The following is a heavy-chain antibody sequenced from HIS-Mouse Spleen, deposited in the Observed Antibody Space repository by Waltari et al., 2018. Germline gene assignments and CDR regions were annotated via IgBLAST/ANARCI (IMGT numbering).Heavy chain of an antibody. CDR2: IYYSGGP. J-gene: IGHJ5*02. CDR1: GGSISSSSYY. D-gene: IGHD2-2*01. Sequence: QLQLQESGPGLVKPSETLSLTCTVSGGSISSSSYYWGWIRQPPGKGLEWIGSIYYSGGPYYNPSLKSRVTISVDTSKNQFSLKLSSVTAADTAVYYCARHAALGYCSSTSLNWFDPWGQGTLVTVSS. CDR3: ARHAALGYCSSTSLNWFDP. V-gene: IGHV4-39*01.